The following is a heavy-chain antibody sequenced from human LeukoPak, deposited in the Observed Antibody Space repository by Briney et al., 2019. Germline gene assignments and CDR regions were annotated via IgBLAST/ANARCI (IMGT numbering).Heavy chain of an antibody. D-gene: IGHD6-19*01. J-gene: IGHJ4*02. CDR1: GGSLSSYY. Sequence: SETLSLTCTVSGGSLSSYYWTWIRQPAGKGLEWIGRIYTSGSTNYNPSLKSRVSMSEDTSKNQFSLKLTSVTAADTAVYYCARGFFIAVAGTTQTPFDYWGQGTLVTVSS. V-gene: IGHV4-4*07. CDR2: IYTSGST. CDR3: ARGFFIAVAGTTQTPFDY.